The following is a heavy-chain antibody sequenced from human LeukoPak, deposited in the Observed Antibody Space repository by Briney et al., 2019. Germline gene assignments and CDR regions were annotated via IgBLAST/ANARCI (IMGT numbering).Heavy chain of an antibody. J-gene: IGHJ4*02. Sequence: GGSLRLSCAASGFTFSNAWMSWVRQAPGKGLEWVSAISGSGGSTYYADSVKGRFTISRDNTKNSLYLQMNSLRAEDTAVYYCARDKVVGPTICDYWGQGALVTVSS. D-gene: IGHD1-26*01. CDR3: ARDKVVGPTICDY. V-gene: IGHV3-23*01. CDR1: GFTFSNAW. CDR2: ISGSGGST.